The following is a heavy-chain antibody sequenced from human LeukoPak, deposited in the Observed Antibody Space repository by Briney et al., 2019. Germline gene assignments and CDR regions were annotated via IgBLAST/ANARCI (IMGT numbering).Heavy chain of an antibody. CDR3: ARGGHSRHFDY. D-gene: IGHD6-13*01. Sequence: GSLRLSCAASGFNFANHAMSWIRQPPGKGLEWIGYIYYSGSTNYNPSLKSRVTISVDTSKNQFSLKLSSVTAADTAVYYCARGGHSRHFDYWGQGTLVTVSS. CDR2: IYYSGST. J-gene: IGHJ4*02. CDR1: GFNFANHA. V-gene: IGHV4-59*11.